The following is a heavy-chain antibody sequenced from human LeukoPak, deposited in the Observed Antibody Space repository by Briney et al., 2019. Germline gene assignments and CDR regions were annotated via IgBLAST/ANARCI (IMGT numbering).Heavy chain of an antibody. CDR3: TADLPSSAAYAFDY. CDR1: GFTFSHAW. V-gene: IGHV3-15*01. J-gene: IGHJ4*02. CDR2: IKSKINGGTT. Sequence: GGSLTLYCAASGFTFSHAWMSWVRQVPGKGLEWVGRIKSKINGGTTDYPAPVEGRFTISRDDSENTLYLQMNSLKTDDTAVYYCTADLPSSAAYAFDYWGQGTPVTVSS. D-gene: IGHD2-2*01.